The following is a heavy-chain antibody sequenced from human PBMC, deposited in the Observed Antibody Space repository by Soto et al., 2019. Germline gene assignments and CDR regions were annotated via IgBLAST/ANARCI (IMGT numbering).Heavy chain of an antibody. CDR1: GGSISSGIYY. CDR3: ATSRSGSFLFDY. Sequence: SETLSLTCAVSGGSISSGIYYWSWIRQHPGKGLEWIRFIYYSGSTFYNPSLKSRVTISVDTSKNQFSLKLSSVTAADTAVYYCATSRSGSFLFDYWGKGTLVTVSS. CDR2: IYYSGST. D-gene: IGHD3-3*01. V-gene: IGHV4-31*11. J-gene: IGHJ4*02.